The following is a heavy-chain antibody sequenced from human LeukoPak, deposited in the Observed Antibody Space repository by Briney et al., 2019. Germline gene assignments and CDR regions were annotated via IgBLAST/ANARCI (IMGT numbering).Heavy chain of an antibody. D-gene: IGHD2-21*02. CDR1: GFTFSNAW. CDR3: TTGGDPGRYYFDY. CDR2: IKSKTDGGTT. J-gene: IGHJ4*02. V-gene: IGHV3-15*01. Sequence: GGSLRLSCAASGFTFSNAWMSWVRQAPGKGLEWVGRIKSKTDGGTTDYAAPVKGRFTISRDDSKNTLYLQMNSLKTEDTAVYYCTTGGDPGRYYFDYWGQGTLVTVSS.